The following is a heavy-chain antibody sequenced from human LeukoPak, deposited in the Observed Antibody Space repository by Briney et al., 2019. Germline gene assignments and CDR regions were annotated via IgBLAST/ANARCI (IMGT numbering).Heavy chain of an antibody. CDR1: GYTLTEVS. Sequence: ASVKVSCKVSGYTLTEVSMHWVRQAPGKGLEWMGGFDPEEGETIYAQKLQGRVTMTEDTSTDTAYMELSSLRSEDTAVYYCATVAPSRQLRYFDWSLGYWGQGTLVTVSS. J-gene: IGHJ4*02. V-gene: IGHV1-24*01. CDR2: FDPEEGET. D-gene: IGHD3-9*01. CDR3: ATVAPSRQLRYFDWSLGY.